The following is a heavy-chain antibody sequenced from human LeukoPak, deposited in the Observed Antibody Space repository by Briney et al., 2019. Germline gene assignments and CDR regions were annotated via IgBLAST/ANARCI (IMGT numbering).Heavy chain of an antibody. CDR2: INPSGGST. D-gene: IGHD5-12*01. Sequence: ASVKVSCKASGYTFTSYYMHWVRQAPGQGLEWMGIINPSGGSTSYAQKFQGRVTMTRDTSTSTVYMELSSLRSKDTAVYYCARDPPSGPYGDAFDIWGQGTMVTVSS. J-gene: IGHJ3*02. CDR3: ARDPPSGPYGDAFDI. CDR1: GYTFTSYY. V-gene: IGHV1-46*03.